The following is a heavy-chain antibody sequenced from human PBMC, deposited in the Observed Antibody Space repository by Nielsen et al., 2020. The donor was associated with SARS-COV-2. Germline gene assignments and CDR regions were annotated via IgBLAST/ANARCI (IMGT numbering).Heavy chain of an antibody. D-gene: IGHD3-22*01. J-gene: IGHJ3*02. CDR1: GFTFSSYW. Sequence: GGSLRLSCAASGFTFSSYWMHWVRQAPGKGLVWVSRINSDGSSTSYADSVKGRFTISRDNAKNTLYLQMNSLRAEDTAVYYCARDAFTYYYDSSGYLRAFDIWGQGTMVTVSS. CDR3: ARDAFTYYYDSSGYLRAFDI. CDR2: INSDGSST. V-gene: IGHV3-74*01.